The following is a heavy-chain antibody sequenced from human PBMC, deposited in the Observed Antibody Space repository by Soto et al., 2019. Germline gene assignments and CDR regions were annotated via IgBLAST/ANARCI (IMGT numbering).Heavy chain of an antibody. CDR3: ARGGGVGVAGSAAFDM. Sequence: QLHLVQSGAVVKKPGASVTVSCSASGYPVTAYYMHWVRQAPGRGLEWMGGINPATGAAKYTQTYQGRDNMTRDTSTSTVFMELSVLSSEDKAVFYCARGGGVGVAGSAAFDMWGQWTLVTVSS. J-gene: IGHJ3*02. CDR1: GYPVTAYY. D-gene: IGHD3-3*01. V-gene: IGHV1-2*02. CDR2: INPATGAA.